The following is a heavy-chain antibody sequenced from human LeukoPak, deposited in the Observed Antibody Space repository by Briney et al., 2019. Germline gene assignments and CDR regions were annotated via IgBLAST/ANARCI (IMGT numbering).Heavy chain of an antibody. V-gene: IGHV1-2*02. CDR1: GYTFTGYY. J-gene: IGHJ6*02. D-gene: IGHD3-3*01. CDR3: ARDCSPPRFLESYYYGMDV. CDR2: INPNSGGT. Sequence: ASVKVSCKASGYTFTGYYMHWVRQAPGQGLEWMGWINPNSGGTNYAQKFQGRVTMTRDTSISTAYMELSRLRSDDTAVYYCARDCSPPRFLESYYYGMDVWGQGTTVTVSS.